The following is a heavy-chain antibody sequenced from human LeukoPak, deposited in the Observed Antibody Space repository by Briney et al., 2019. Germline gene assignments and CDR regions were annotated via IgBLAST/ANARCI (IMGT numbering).Heavy chain of an antibody. J-gene: IGHJ4*02. Sequence: ASVKVSCKASGYTFPSYYMHWVRQAPGQGLEWMGIINPSGGSTSYAQKFQGRVTMTRDTSTSTVYMELSSLRSEDTAVYYCARGWYSSGWPPATDYWGQGTLVTVSS. D-gene: IGHD6-19*01. CDR1: GYTFPSYY. V-gene: IGHV1-46*01. CDR2: INPSGGST. CDR3: ARGWYSSGWPPATDY.